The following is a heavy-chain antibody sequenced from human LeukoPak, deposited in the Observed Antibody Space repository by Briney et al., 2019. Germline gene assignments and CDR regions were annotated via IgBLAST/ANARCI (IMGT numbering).Heavy chain of an antibody. CDR1: GFTFSNYA. J-gene: IGHJ4*02. Sequence: GGSLRLSCAASGFTFSNYAMSWVRQAPGKGLELVSTISGGGITTYYADSAKGRFTISRDNSKNTMFLQMNSLRADDTAVYYCPRQSYASGWNPFDYWGQGILVTVSS. D-gene: IGHD6-19*01. V-gene: IGHV3-23*01. CDR3: PRQSYASGWNPFDY. CDR2: ISGGGITT.